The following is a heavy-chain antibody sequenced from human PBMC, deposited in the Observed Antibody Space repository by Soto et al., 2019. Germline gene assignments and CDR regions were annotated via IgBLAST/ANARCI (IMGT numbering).Heavy chain of an antibody. Sequence: ASVKVSCKASGYTFTGYYMHWVRQVPGQGLEWMGWINPNSGGTNYAQKFQGRVTMTRDTSISTAYMELSRLRSDDTAVYYCASGTSYYDFWSGHAEAYFDYWGQGTLVTVSS. CDR1: GYTFTGYY. D-gene: IGHD3-3*01. V-gene: IGHV1-2*02. J-gene: IGHJ4*02. CDR3: ASGTSYYDFWSGHAEAYFDY. CDR2: INPNSGGT.